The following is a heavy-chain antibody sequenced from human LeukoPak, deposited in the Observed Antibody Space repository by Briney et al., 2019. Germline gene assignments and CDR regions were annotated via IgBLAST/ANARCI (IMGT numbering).Heavy chain of an antibody. V-gene: IGHV3-21*01. D-gene: IGHD6-6*01. CDR2: ITCSSNYI. Sequence: GGSLRLSYAASGFTFSDYTMNWVRLAPGKGLEWVSSITCSSNYIYYADSVKGRFTISRGNAKNSLYLQMNSLRAEDTAVYYCARVYSSSSPYYYYYYYMDVWGKGTTVTVSS. CDR1: GFTFSDYT. CDR3: ARVYSSSSPYYYYYYYMDV. J-gene: IGHJ6*03.